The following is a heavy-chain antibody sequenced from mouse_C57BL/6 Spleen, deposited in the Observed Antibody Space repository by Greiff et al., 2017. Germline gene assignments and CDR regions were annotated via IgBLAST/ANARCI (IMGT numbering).Heavy chain of an antibody. J-gene: IGHJ4*01. Sequence: EVKVVESGGGLVQPGGSMKLSCAASGFTFSDAWMDWVRQSPEKGLEWVAEIRNKANNHATYYAESVKGRFTISRDDSKSSVYLQMNSLRAEDTGIYYCTRRDDYDYYAMDYWGQGTSVTVSS. D-gene: IGHD2-4*01. CDR1: GFTFSDAW. CDR3: TRRDDYDYYAMDY. CDR2: IRNKANNHAT. V-gene: IGHV6-6*01.